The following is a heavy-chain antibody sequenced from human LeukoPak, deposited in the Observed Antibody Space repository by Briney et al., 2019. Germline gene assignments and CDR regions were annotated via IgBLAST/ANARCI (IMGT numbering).Heavy chain of an antibody. J-gene: IGHJ4*02. CDR2: IVVGSGNT. CDR3: AAGSGWYRFDY. CDR1: GFTFTTSA. Sequence: ASVKVSCRASGFTFTTSAIQWVRQARGQRLEWIGWIVVGSGNTNYLQKVQERVTITRDMSTSTAYMELSSLTSDDSAVYYCAAGSGWYRFDYWGQGTLVTVSS. V-gene: IGHV1-58*02. D-gene: IGHD6-13*01.